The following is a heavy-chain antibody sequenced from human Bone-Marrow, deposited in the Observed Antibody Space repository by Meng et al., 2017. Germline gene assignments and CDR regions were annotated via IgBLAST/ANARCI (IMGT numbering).Heavy chain of an antibody. Sequence: GESLKISCAASGFTFSSYAMSWVRQAPGKGLEWVSAISGSGGSTYYADSVKGRFTISRDNSKNTLYLQMNSLRAEDTAVYYCARDYPPIVVVVAATITRYNWFDPWGQGTLVTVSS. J-gene: IGHJ5*02. V-gene: IGHV3-23*01. CDR2: ISGSGGST. CDR3: ARDYPPIVVVVAATITRYNWFDP. D-gene: IGHD2-15*01. CDR1: GFTFSSYA.